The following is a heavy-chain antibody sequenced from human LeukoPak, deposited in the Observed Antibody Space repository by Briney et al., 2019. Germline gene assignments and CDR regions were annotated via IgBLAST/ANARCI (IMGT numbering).Heavy chain of an antibody. Sequence: GASVKVSCKASGYTFTDYYMHWVRQAPGQGLEWMGWINPNSGGTSYAQKFQGRVTMTRATSISTAYMELSRLRSDDTAVYYCARTDRSSSLMGFDYWGQGTLVTVSS. CDR1: GYTFTDYY. J-gene: IGHJ4*02. CDR2: INPNSGGT. D-gene: IGHD6-6*01. V-gene: IGHV1-2*02. CDR3: ARTDRSSSLMGFDY.